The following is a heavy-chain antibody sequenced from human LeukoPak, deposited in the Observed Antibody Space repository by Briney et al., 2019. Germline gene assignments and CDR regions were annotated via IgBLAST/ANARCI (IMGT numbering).Heavy chain of an antibody. CDR2: ISYDANIGSNK. V-gene: IGHV3-30-3*01. J-gene: IGHJ4*02. Sequence: PGGPLRLSCATSGFTFSRYAMHWVRQAPGKGLEWVALISYDANIGSNKYYADSVKGRFTISRDNSKNTLYLQMNSLRAEDTAVYYCARDGGYDFWSGYYQDYWGQGTLVTVSS. CDR3: ARDGGYDFWSGYYQDY. CDR1: GFTFSRYA. D-gene: IGHD3-3*01.